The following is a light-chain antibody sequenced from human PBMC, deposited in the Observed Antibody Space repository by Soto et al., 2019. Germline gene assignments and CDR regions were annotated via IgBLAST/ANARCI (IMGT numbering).Light chain of an antibody. V-gene: IGLV2-8*01. J-gene: IGLJ1*01. CDR1: NSDVGGYNY. Sequence: QSVLTQPPSASGSPGQSVTISCTGTNSDVGGYNYVSWYQQHPGKAPKLMIYEVSKRPSGVPDRFSGSKSGNTASLTVSGLQAEDEADYYCSSYAGSNHYVFGTGTKVTVL. CDR2: EVS. CDR3: SSYAGSNHYV.